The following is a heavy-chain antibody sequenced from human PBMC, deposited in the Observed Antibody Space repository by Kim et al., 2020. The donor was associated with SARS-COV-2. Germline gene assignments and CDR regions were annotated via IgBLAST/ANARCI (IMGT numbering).Heavy chain of an antibody. D-gene: IGHD3-10*01. Sequence: GGSLRLSCAASGFTFSSYSMNWVRQAPGQGLAWVSSISSSSSYIYYADSVKGRFTISRDNAKNSLYLQMNSLRAEDTAVYYCATFGELYYYGMDVWGQGTTVTVSS. CDR2: ISSSSSYI. CDR3: ATFGELYYYGMDV. CDR1: GFTFSSYS. J-gene: IGHJ6*02. V-gene: IGHV3-21*01.